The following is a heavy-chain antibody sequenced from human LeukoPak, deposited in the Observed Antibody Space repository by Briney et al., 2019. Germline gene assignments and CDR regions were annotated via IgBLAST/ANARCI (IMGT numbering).Heavy chain of an antibody. CDR1: GYTFTDYY. CDR2: INPNSGGT. Sequence: ASVKVSCKASGYTFTDYYMHWVRQAPGQGLEWMGWINPNSGGTNYAQKFQGRVTMTRDTSISTAYMELSRLRSDDTAVYYCARSRWYYDSSGYTSWGQGTLVTVSS. V-gene: IGHV1-2*02. J-gene: IGHJ4*02. CDR3: ARSRWYYDSSGYTS. D-gene: IGHD3-22*01.